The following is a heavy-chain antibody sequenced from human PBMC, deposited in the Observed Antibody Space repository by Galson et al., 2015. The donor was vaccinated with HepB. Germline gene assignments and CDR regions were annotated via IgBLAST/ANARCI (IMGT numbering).Heavy chain of an antibody. CDR1: GFTVSSNY. Sequence: SLRLSCAASGFTVSSNYMSWVRQAPGKGLEWVSVIYSGGSTYYADSVKGRFTISRDNSKNTLYLQMNSLRAEDTAVYYCARTEYNWNVPGAFDIWGQGTMVTVSS. D-gene: IGHD1-1*01. CDR3: ARTEYNWNVPGAFDI. V-gene: IGHV3-53*01. CDR2: IYSGGST. J-gene: IGHJ3*02.